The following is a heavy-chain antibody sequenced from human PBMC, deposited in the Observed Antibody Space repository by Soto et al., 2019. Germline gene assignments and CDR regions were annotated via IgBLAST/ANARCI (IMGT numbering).Heavy chain of an antibody. V-gene: IGHV3-33*01. J-gene: IGHJ6*01. CDR3: ARDITMVRGVIARYYYGMDV. Sequence: QVQLVESGGGVVQPGRSLRLSCAASGFTFSSYGMHWVRQAPGKGLEWVAVIWYDGTNKYYADSVKGRFTISRDNSKNTLYLQMNSLRADDTAVYYCARDITMVRGVIARYYYGMDVWGQGTTVTVSS. D-gene: IGHD3-10*01. CDR1: GFTFSSYG. CDR2: IWYDGTNK.